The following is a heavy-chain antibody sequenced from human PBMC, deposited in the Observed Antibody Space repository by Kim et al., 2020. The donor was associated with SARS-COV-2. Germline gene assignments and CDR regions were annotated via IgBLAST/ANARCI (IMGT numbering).Heavy chain of an antibody. Sequence: GGSLRLSCAASGFTFDDYAMHWVRQAPGKGLEWVSGISWNSGSIGYADSVKGRFTISRDNAKNSLYLQMNSLRAEDTALYYCAKDIFPHYYGSGSYKYYYYGMDVWGQGTTVTVSS. CDR1: GFTFDDYA. D-gene: IGHD3-10*01. CDR2: ISWNSGSI. J-gene: IGHJ6*02. V-gene: IGHV3-9*01. CDR3: AKDIFPHYYGSGSYKYYYYGMDV.